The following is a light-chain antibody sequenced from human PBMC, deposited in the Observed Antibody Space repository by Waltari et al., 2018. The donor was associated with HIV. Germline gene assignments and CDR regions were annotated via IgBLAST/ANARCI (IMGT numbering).Light chain of an antibody. Sequence: QSVLTQPPSVSGAPGQRVTISCTGSNSNIGAHYGVNWYQEVPGAAPRLLIYADHNRPSGVPDRFSGSTSATSASLAITGLQAEDEADYYCQSYDSTLSSDLFGGGTKVTVL. CDR2: ADH. CDR3: QSYDSTLSSDL. V-gene: IGLV1-40*01. J-gene: IGLJ2*01. CDR1: NSNIGAHYG.